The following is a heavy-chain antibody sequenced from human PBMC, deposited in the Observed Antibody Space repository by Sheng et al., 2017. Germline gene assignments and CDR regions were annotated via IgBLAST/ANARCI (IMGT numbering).Heavy chain of an antibody. V-gene: IGHV3-7*05. Sequence: EVQLVESGGGLVQPGGSLRLSCAASGFTFSSYWMSWVRQAPGKGLEWVANIKQDGSEKYYVDSVKGRFTISRDNAKNSLYLQMNSLRAEDTAVYYCARSYDFWSGYYPLVSYYFDYWAREPWSPSPQ. J-gene: IGHJ4*02. CDR2: IKQDGSEK. D-gene: IGHD3-3*01. CDR3: ARSYDFWSGYYPLVSYYFDY. CDR1: GFTFSSYW.